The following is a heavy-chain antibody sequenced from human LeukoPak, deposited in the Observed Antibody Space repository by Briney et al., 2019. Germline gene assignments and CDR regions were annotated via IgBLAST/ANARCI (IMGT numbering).Heavy chain of an antibody. Sequence: ASVKVSCKASGYTFTSYDINWVRQATGQGVEWMGWINPNSGGTNYAQKYQGRVTMTRDTSISTAYMELSRMRSDDTAVYYCARDLSKREPSSGYWGQGTLVTVSS. CDR1: GYTFTSYD. D-gene: IGHD1-26*01. V-gene: IGHV1-2*02. CDR3: ARDLSKREPSSGY. CDR2: INPNSGGT. J-gene: IGHJ4*02.